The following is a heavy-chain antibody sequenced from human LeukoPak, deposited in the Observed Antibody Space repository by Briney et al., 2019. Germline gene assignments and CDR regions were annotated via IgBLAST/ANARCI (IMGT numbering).Heavy chain of an antibody. J-gene: IGHJ6*02. V-gene: IGHV3-23*01. Sequence: GGSLRLSCAASGFTFSSYGMHWGRQAPVNGLEWVSALSGSGGSTYYADSVKGRFTISRDNSKNTLYLQMNSLRAEDTAVYYCAKLPRSYFYYYYGMDVWGQGTTVTVSS. D-gene: IGHD3-10*01. CDR2: LSGSGGST. CDR1: GFTFSSYG. CDR3: AKLPRSYFYYYYGMDV.